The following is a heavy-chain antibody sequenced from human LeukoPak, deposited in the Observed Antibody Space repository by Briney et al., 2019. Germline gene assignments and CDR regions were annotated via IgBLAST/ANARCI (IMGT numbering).Heavy chain of an antibody. J-gene: IGHJ5*02. D-gene: IGHD3-3*01. CDR1: GGSISSGSYY. V-gene: IGHV4-61*02. Sequence: SETLSLTCTVSGGSISSGSYYWSWIRQPAGKGLEWSGRVYTSGSTNYNPSLKSRVTISVDTSKNQFTLKLSSVTAADTAVYYFARDPYYDFWSGGFDPWGQGTLVTVSS. CDR3: ARDPYYDFWSGGFDP. CDR2: VYTSGST.